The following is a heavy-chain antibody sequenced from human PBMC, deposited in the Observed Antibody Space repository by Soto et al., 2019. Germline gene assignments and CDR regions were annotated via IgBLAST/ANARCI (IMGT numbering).Heavy chain of an antibody. CDR2: IYYSGST. CDR3: ASIMITFGGVINYGMDV. V-gene: IGHV4-61*01. CDR1: GGSVSSGSYY. Sequence: SDTLSLTCTVSGGSVSSGSYYWSWIRQPPGKGLEWIGYIYYSGSTNYNPSLKSRVTISVDTSKNQFSLKLSSVTAADTAVYYCASIMITFGGVINYGMDVWGQGTTVTVSS. D-gene: IGHD3-16*02. J-gene: IGHJ6*02.